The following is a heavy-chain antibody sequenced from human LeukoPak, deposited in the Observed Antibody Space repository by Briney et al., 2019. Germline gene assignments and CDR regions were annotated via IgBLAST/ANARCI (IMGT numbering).Heavy chain of an antibody. D-gene: IGHD3-10*01. Sequence: SETLSLTCAVYGGSFSGYYWSWIRRPPGKGLEWIGEINHSGSTNYNPSLKSRVTISVDTSKNQFSLKLSSVTAADTAVYYCARVSYGSGSYYGYWGQGTLVTVSS. CDR1: GGSFSGYY. J-gene: IGHJ4*02. V-gene: IGHV4-34*01. CDR2: INHSGST. CDR3: ARVSYGSGSYYGY.